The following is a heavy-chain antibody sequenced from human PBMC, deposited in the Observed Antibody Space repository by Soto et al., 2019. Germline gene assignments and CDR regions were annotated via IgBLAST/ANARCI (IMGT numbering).Heavy chain of an antibody. CDR3: ARIFREETPYYYYGMDV. V-gene: IGHV4-34*01. D-gene: IGHD3-10*01. J-gene: IGHJ6*02. CDR2: INHSGST. CDR1: GGSFSGYY. Sequence: SETLSLTCAVYGGSFSGYYWSWIRQPPGKGLEWIGEINHSGSTNYNPSLKSRVTISVDTSKNQFSLTLSSLTAADTAVYYCARIFREETPYYYYGMDVWGQGTTVTVSS.